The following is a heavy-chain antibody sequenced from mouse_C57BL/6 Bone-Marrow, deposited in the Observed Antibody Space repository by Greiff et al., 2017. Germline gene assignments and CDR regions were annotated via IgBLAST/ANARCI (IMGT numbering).Heavy chain of an antibody. CDR3: ASPIYYSNYGWYFDV. CDR1: GFNIKNTY. Sequence: EVQLQQSVAELVRPGASVKLSCTASGFNIKNTYMHWVKQRPEQGLEWIGRIDPANGNTKYAPKFQGKATITADTSSNTAYLQLSSLTSEDPAIYYCASPIYYSNYGWYFDVWGTGTTVTVSS. CDR2: IDPANGNT. V-gene: IGHV14-3*01. D-gene: IGHD2-5*01. J-gene: IGHJ1*03.